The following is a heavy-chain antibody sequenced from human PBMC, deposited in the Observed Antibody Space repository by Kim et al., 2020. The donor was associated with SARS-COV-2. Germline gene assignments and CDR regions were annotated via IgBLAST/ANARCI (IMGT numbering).Heavy chain of an antibody. CDR2: IYLGDSVT. CDR3: ARSAGPVDFYFDY. D-gene: IGHD3-3*01. J-gene: IGHJ4*02. V-gene: IGHV5-51*01. CDR1: GYNFPSYW. Sequence: GESLKISCKGSGYNFPSYWIGWVRQMPGKGLEWMGIIYLGDSVTRYSPSFRGQVTISADKSTTTAYLQWSSLKASDTAMYYCARSAGPVDFYFDYWGPGT.